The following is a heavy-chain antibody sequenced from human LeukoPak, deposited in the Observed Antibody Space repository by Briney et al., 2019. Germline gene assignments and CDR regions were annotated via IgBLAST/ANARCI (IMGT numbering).Heavy chain of an antibody. Sequence: GASVTVSCKASGYIYTRYAMNWVRQARGQGLQGMGWINTNTGNPKYAQGFTGRLVLSLDTSGTTAYLEISNVEADDTAIYYCARDYASNWYGTLGYWGQGTLVTVSS. V-gene: IGHV7-4-1*02. D-gene: IGHD6-13*01. CDR1: GYIYTRYA. CDR2: INTNTGNP. J-gene: IGHJ4*02. CDR3: ARDYASNWYGTLGY.